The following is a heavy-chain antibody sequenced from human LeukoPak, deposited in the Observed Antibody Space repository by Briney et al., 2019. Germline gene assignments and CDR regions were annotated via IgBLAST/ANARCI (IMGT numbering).Heavy chain of an antibody. Sequence: ASVKVSCKASGYTFTSYGISWVREASGQGLEWMGCISAYNGNTDYTQKLQGRVTMTTDTSTSTAYMELRSLRSDDTAVYYCARILTYYDILPGYYSDAFDIWGQGTMVTVSS. D-gene: IGHD3-9*01. CDR1: GYTFTSYG. V-gene: IGHV1-18*01. CDR2: ISAYNGNT. CDR3: ARILTYYDILPGYYSDAFDI. J-gene: IGHJ3*02.